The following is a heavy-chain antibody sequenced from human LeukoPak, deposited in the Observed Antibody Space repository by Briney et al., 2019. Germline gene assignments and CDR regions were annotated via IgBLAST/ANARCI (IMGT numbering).Heavy chain of an antibody. CDR1: GYSTSSGYY. J-gene: IGHJ5*02. CDR2: IYHSGST. D-gene: IGHD2-2*01. CDR3: ARDDSQDIVVVPAAIGHWFEP. V-gene: IGHV4-38-2*02. Sequence: SETLSLTCAVSGYSTSSGYYWGWIRQPPGKGLEWIGSIYHSGSTYCHPYLKRRVTISVDTSKNQFSMKLSSVPAAHTAVYYCARDDSQDIVVVPAAIGHWFEPWGQGPLVTVSS.